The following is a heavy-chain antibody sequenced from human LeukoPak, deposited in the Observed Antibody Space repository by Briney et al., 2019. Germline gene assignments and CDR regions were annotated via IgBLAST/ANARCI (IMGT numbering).Heavy chain of an antibody. D-gene: IGHD6-25*01. J-gene: IGHJ4*02. CDR1: GFIFSDAL. CDR3: TTRRQDGC. V-gene: IGHV3-15*01. CDR2: IKSKIDGGTI. Sequence: KTGGSLRLSCVGSGFIFSDALISWVRQAPGKGLEWVGRIKSKIDGGTIDYAAPVKGRFTISRDDSRNTLYLQMNSLKTEDTAVYYCTTRRQDGCWGQGTLVTVS.